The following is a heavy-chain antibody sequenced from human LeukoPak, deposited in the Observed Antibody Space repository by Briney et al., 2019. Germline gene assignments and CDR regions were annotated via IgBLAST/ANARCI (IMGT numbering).Heavy chain of an antibody. J-gene: IGHJ3*02. CDR2: IYSGGST. D-gene: IGHD5-18*01. CDR1: GFTVSSNY. CDR3: ARVKTAMVDDAFDI. V-gene: IGHV3-53*01. Sequence: TGGSLRLSCGASGFTVSSNYMSWVRQAPGKGLEWVSVIYSGGSTYYADSVKGRFTISRDNSKNTLYLQMNSLRAEDTAVYYCARVKTAMVDDAFDIWGQGTMVTVSS.